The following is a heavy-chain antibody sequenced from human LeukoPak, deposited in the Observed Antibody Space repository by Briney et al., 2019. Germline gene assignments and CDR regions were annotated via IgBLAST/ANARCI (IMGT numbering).Heavy chain of an antibody. CDR3: AREGGSIDWFDP. Sequence: ASVKVSCKASGYTFTSYDINWVRQAPGQGLEWMGWMNSNSGNTGYAQKFQGRVTMTRNTSISTAYMELSSLRSEDTAVYYCAREGGSIDWFDPWGQGTLVTVSS. D-gene: IGHD3-16*01. CDR1: GYTFTSYD. V-gene: IGHV1-8*02. J-gene: IGHJ5*02. CDR2: MNSNSGNT.